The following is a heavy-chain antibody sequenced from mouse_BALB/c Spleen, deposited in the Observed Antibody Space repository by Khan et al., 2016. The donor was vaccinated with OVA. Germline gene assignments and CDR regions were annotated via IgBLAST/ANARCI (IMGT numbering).Heavy chain of an antibody. CDR3: ARTARIKY. Sequence: EVKLHESGPGLVKPSQSLSLTCTVTGYSITSDYGWNWIRQFPGNKLEWMGYISYSGSTNYNPSLKSRISITRDTSKNQFFLQLNSVTTEDTATYYCARTARIKYWGQGTTLTVSS. D-gene: IGHD1-2*01. J-gene: IGHJ2*01. CDR1: GYSITSDYG. CDR2: ISYSGST. V-gene: IGHV3-2*02.